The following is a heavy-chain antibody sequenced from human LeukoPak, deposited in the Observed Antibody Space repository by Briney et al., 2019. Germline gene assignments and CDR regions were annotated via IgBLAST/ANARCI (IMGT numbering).Heavy chain of an antibody. J-gene: IGHJ4*02. CDR2: IWYGGSNK. CDR3: VPLCGGSCYRFDY. Sequence: PGGSLRLSCAASGFTFSSYGMHWVRQAPGKGLEWVVVIWYGGSNKYYADSVKGRFTISRDNSKNTLYLQMNSLRAEDTAVYYCVPLCGGSCYRFDYWGQGTLVTVSS. D-gene: IGHD2-15*01. CDR1: GFTFSSYG. V-gene: IGHV3-33*08.